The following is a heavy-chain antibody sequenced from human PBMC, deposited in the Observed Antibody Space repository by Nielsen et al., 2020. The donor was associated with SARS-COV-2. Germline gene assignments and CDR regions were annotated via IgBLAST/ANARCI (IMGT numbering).Heavy chain of an antibody. CDR2: ISTSSKTI. CDR3: ARVATGDLVDY. V-gene: IGHV3-48*01. Sequence: GESLKISCAASGFTFSTYSMNWVRQTPEKGLEWLPYISTSSKTISFADSVKGRFTISRDNDKSSLFLQMDSMRAEDSAVYYCARVATGDLVDYWGQGTLVTVSS. D-gene: IGHD3-10*01. J-gene: IGHJ4*02. CDR1: GFTFSTYS.